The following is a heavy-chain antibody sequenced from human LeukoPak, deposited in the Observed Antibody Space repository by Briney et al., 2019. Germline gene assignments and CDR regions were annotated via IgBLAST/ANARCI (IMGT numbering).Heavy chain of an antibody. CDR2: IYYSGST. CDR1: GGSISSHY. J-gene: IGHJ4*02. V-gene: IGHV4-59*11. D-gene: IGHD6-13*01. Sequence: SATLSLTCTVSGGSISSHYWSWIRQPPGKGLEWIGYIYYSGSTNYNPSLKSRVTISVDTSKNQFSLKLSSVTAADTAVYYCARADGIAAAGTGGYFDYWGQGTLVTVSS. CDR3: ARADGIAAAGTGGYFDY.